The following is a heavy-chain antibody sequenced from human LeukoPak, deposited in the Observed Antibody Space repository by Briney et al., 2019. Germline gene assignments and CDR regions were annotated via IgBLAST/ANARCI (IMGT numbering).Heavy chain of an antibody. CDR1: GVSISSNY. J-gene: IGHJ3*02. Sequence: SETLSLTCTVSGVSISSNYWSWIRQPPGKELEWIAYIYYSGRTNYHPSLKSRVTISVDTSKTPFSLKLRSVTAADTAVYYCARLEWELHPGAFDIWGQGTLVTVSS. CDR2: IYYSGRT. D-gene: IGHD1-26*01. V-gene: IGHV4-59*08. CDR3: ARLEWELHPGAFDI.